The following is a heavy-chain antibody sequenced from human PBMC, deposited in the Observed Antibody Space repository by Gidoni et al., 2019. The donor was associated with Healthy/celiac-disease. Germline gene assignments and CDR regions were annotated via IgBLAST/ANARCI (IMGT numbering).Heavy chain of an antibody. CDR3: ARGWLHTVEDLFDY. CDR2: ISSNGGST. V-gene: IGHV3-64*01. CDR1: GFTFSSYA. J-gene: IGHJ4*02. D-gene: IGHD5-12*01. Sequence: EVQLVESGGGLVQPGGSLRLSCAASGFTFSSYAMHWVRQAPGKGLEYVSAISSNGGSTYYANSVKGRFTISRDNSKNTLYLQMGSLRAEDMAVYYCARGWLHTVEDLFDYWGQGTLVTVSS.